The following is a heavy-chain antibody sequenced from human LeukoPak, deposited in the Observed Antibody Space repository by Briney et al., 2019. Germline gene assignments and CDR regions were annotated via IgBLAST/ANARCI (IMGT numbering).Heavy chain of an antibody. CDR1: GGSFSGVC. CDR2: SNHSGST. CDR3: ARGTQRSSSWSHYYYYYYTGV. V-gene: IGHV4-34*01. D-gene: IGHD6-13*01. Sequence: SEALSLTCAVYGGSFSGVCWSWIRQPPGKGLEWIGESNHSGSTNYNPSLKSRVTISVDTSNNQFSLKLSSVTAADTAVYYCARGTQRSSSWSHYYYYYYTGVWGKGTTVTVSS. J-gene: IGHJ6*03.